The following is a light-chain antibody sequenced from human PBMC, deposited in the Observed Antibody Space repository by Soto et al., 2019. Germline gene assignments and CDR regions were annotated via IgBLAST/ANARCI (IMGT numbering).Light chain of an antibody. Sequence: EIVLTQSPGTLSLSPGERATLSCRASQSVSSSYLAWYQQKPGQAPRLLIYGASIRATGISDRFSGSGSGTDFTLTISRLEPEDFAVYYCHQYGTSPPETFGGGTKVEIK. CDR2: GAS. J-gene: IGKJ4*01. V-gene: IGKV3-20*01. CDR3: HQYGTSPPET. CDR1: QSVSSSY.